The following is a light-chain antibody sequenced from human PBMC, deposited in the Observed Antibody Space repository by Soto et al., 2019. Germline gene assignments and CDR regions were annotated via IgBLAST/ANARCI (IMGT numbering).Light chain of an antibody. CDR3: SSYTTSTSFIL. CDR1: SSDIGNYDF. V-gene: IGLV2-14*01. Sequence: QSALTQPASVSGSPGQSITISCTGTSSDIGNYDFVSWYQQVPGTAPKAMIYEVSSQPSGGSNRFSGSKSGNTASLTISGLQAADEAYYYCSSYTTSTSFILFGGGTKVTLL. J-gene: IGLJ3*02. CDR2: EVS.